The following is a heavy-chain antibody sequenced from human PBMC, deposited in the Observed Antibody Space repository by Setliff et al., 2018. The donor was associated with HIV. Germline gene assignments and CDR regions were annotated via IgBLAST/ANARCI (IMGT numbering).Heavy chain of an antibody. D-gene: IGHD3-16*01. Sequence: GASVKVSCKASGYTFISYYMHWVRQAPGQGLEWMGVINPSSGSTTYTQQFQGRVTMTRDTSISVADMELSGLRSDDTAIYFCVRQATFGGRIDYWGQGTLVTVSS. CDR2: INPSSGST. CDR1: GYTFISYY. V-gene: IGHV1-2*02. CDR3: VRQATFGGRIDY. J-gene: IGHJ4*02.